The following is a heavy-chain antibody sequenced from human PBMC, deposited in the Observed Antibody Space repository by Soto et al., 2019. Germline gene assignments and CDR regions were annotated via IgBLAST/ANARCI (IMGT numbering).Heavy chain of an antibody. Sequence: AGGSLRLSCAASGFTFSSYGMHWVRQAPGKGLEWVAVIWYDGSNKYYADSVKGRFTISRDNSKNTLYLQMNSLRAEDTAVYYCARDQGDILTGYMFDYWGQGTLVTVSS. CDR1: GFTFSSYG. J-gene: IGHJ4*02. CDR2: IWYDGSNK. D-gene: IGHD3-9*01. V-gene: IGHV3-33*01. CDR3: ARDQGDILTGYMFDY.